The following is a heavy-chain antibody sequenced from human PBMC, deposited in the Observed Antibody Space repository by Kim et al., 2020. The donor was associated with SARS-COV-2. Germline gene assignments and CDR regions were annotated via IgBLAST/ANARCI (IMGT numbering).Heavy chain of an antibody. V-gene: IGHV3-30-3*01. CDR3: ASAYDILTVYYYYYGMDV. Sequence: GGSLRLSCAASGFTFSSYAMHWVRQAPGKGLEWVAVISYDGSNKYYADSVKGRFTISRDNSKNTLYLQMNSLRAEDTAVYYCASAYDILTVYYYYYGMDV. CDR2: ISYDGSNK. J-gene: IGHJ6*01. D-gene: IGHD3-9*01. CDR1: GFTFSSYA.